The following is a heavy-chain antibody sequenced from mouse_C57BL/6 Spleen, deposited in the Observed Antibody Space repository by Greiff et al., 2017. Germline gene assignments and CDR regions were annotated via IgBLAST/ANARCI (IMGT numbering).Heavy chain of an antibody. D-gene: IGHD3-2*02. CDR3: TRGTSQAAY. V-gene: IGHV1-5*01. J-gene: IGHJ3*01. Sequence: EVKVVESGTVLARPGASVKMSCKTSGYTFTSYWMHWVKQRPGQGLAWIGAIYPGNSDTSYNQKFKGKAKLTAVTSASTAYMELSSLTNEDSAVYYCTRGTSQAAYWGQGTLVTVSA. CDR1: GYTFTSYW. CDR2: IYPGNSDT.